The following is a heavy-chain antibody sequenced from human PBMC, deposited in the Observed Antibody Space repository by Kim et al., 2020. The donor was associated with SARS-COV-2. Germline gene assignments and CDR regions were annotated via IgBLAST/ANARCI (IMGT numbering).Heavy chain of an antibody. CDR1: GFTFSSYS. CDR2: ISSSSSYI. Sequence: GGSLRLSCAASGFTFSSYSMNWVRQAPGKGLEWVSSISSSSSYIYYADSVKGRFTISRDNAKNSLYLQMNSLRAEDTAVYYCARDEDTAMVDAFDIWGQGTMVTVSS. J-gene: IGHJ3*02. CDR3: ARDEDTAMVDAFDI. D-gene: IGHD5-18*01. V-gene: IGHV3-21*01.